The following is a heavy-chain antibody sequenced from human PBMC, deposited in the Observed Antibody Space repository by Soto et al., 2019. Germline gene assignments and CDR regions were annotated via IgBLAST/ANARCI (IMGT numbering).Heavy chain of an antibody. CDR1: GFTFSSYW. Sequence: GGSLRLSCAASGFTFSSYWMHWVRQAPGKGLVWVSRINSDGSSTSYADSVKGRFTISRDNAKNTLYLQMNSLRAEDTAVYYCARDQKLGATSLYYYGMDVWGQGTTVTVSS. D-gene: IGHD1-26*01. CDR3: ARDQKLGATSLYYYGMDV. V-gene: IGHV3-74*01. J-gene: IGHJ6*02. CDR2: INSDGSST.